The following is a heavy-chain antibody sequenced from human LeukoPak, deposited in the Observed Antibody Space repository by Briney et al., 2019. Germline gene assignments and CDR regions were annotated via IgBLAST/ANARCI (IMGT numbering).Heavy chain of an antibody. CDR1: GFTFSDYY. D-gene: IGHD3-22*01. Sequence: PGGTLRLSCAASGFTFSDYYMSWIRQAPGKGLEWVSYISSSGSTIYYADSVKGRFTISRDNAKNSLYLQMNSLRAEDTAVYYCARDPRIVAIYWYFDLWGRGTLVTVSS. CDR2: ISSSGSTI. CDR3: ARDPRIVAIYWYFDL. V-gene: IGHV3-11*04. J-gene: IGHJ2*01.